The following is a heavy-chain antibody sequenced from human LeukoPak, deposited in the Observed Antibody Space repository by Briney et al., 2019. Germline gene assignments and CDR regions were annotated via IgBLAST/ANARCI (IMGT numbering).Heavy chain of an antibody. CDR2: IKSDGSRI. J-gene: IGHJ1*01. D-gene: IGHD3-3*01. V-gene: IGHV3-74*03. CDR1: GFSFMNAW. Sequence: PGGSLRLSCAASGFSFMNAWMIWVRQAPGKGPVWVSRIKSDGSRIMYADSVRGRFTISRDNAKNTLYLQMNSLRAEDTAVYYCAFLPPGHWGQGTLVTVSS. CDR3: AFLPPGH.